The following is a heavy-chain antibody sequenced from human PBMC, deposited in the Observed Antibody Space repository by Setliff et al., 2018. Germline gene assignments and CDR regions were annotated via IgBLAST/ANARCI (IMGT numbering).Heavy chain of an antibody. V-gene: IGHV4-39*07. J-gene: IGHJ6*03. Sequence: PSETLSLTCTVSGGSINSGSYYWSWIRQPPGKGLEWIGEINHSGSTNYNPSLKSRVTISVDTSKNQFSLKLSSVTAADTAVYYCARVRRVVIAYYYYMDVWGKGTTVTVSS. CDR1: GGSINSGSYY. CDR2: INHSGST. CDR3: ARVRRVVIAYYYYMDV. D-gene: IGHD2-21*01.